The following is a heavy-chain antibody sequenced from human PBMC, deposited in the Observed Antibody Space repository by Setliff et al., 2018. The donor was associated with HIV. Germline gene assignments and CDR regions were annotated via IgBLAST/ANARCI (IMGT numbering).Heavy chain of an antibody. CDR3: ARNMYYYDSSGPFDY. Sequence: ASVKVSCKASGYTFTSYYMHWVRQAPAQGLEWMGIINPSGGSTGYAQKFQGRVTMTRDTSTSTVYMELSSLRSEGTAVYYCARNMYYYDSSGPFDYWGQGTLVTVSS. J-gene: IGHJ4*02. V-gene: IGHV1-46*01. D-gene: IGHD3-22*01. CDR1: GYTFTSYY. CDR2: INPSGGST.